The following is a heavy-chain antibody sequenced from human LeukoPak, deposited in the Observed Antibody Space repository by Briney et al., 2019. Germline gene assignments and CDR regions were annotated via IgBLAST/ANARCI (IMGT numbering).Heavy chain of an antibody. CDR3: ARDSEAYYDILTGYYGGNWFDP. CDR1: GFTFSSYT. CDR2: ISGSSSFT. J-gene: IGHJ5*02. Sequence: GGSLRLSCAASGFTFSSYTMNWIRQAPGKGLEWVSSISGSSSFTYYAESVKGRFTISRDNAKNSLYLQMNSLRAEDTALCYCARDSEAYYDILTGYYGGNWFDPWGQGTLVTVSS. V-gene: IGHV3-21*01. D-gene: IGHD3-9*01.